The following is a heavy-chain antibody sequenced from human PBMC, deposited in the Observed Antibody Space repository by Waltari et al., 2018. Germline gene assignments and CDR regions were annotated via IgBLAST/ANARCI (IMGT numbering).Heavy chain of an antibody. V-gene: IGHV4-61*02. J-gene: IGHJ4*02. Sequence: WSWIRQPAGKGLEWIGRIYTSGSTNYNPSLKSRVTISVDTSKNQFSLKLSSVTAADTAVYYCARERADTAMTRPFDYWGQGTLVTVSS. CDR2: IYTSGST. CDR3: ARERADTAMTRPFDY. D-gene: IGHD5-18*01.